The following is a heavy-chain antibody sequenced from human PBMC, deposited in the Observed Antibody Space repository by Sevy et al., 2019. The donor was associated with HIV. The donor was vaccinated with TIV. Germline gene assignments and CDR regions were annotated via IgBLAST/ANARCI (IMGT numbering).Heavy chain of an antibody. CDR1: GYTFTSYD. Sequence: ASAKVSCKASGYTFTSYDINWVRQATGQGLEWMGWMNPNSGNTGYAQKFQGRVTMTRNTSISTAYMELSSLRSEDTAVYYCARRGIVVVPAANYYYYGMDVWGQGTTVIVSS. CDR3: ARRGIVVVPAANYYYYGMDV. V-gene: IGHV1-8*01. D-gene: IGHD2-2*01. J-gene: IGHJ6*02. CDR2: MNPNSGNT.